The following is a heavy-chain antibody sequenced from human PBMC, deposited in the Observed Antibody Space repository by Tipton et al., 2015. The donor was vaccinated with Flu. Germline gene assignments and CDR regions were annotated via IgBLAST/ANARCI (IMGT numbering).Heavy chain of an antibody. CDR1: GYTFTSYY. CDR3: ARDRLPSGSYYFI. J-gene: IGHJ4*02. Sequence: QLVQSGAEVKKPGASVKVSCKASGYTFTSYYMHWVRQAPGQGLEWMGIINPSGGSTSYAQKFQGRVTMTTDTSTSTAYMELRSLRSDDTAVYYCARDRLPSGSYYFIWGQGTLVTVSS. V-gene: IGHV1-46*01. D-gene: IGHD3-10*01. CDR2: INPSGGST.